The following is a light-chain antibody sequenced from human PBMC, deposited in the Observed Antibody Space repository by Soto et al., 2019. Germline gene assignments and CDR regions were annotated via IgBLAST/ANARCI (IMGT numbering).Light chain of an antibody. J-gene: IGLJ1*01. Sequence: QSVLAQPASVSGSPGQSITISCIGSSSDIGGHNHVSWYQQHPGKAPKLIIYEVGNRPSGVSNRFSGSKSGNTASLTISGFQAEDEADYYCDSYTSSSTHVFGTGTKSPS. CDR2: EVG. CDR3: DSYTSSSTHV. V-gene: IGLV2-14*01. CDR1: SSDIGGHNH.